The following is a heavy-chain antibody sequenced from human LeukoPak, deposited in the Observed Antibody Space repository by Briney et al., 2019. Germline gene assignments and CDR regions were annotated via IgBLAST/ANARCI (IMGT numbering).Heavy chain of an antibody. J-gene: IGHJ4*02. CDR3: ASHMAVAGTRGFDD. CDR1: DDSIYSNKW. D-gene: IGHD6-19*01. V-gene: IGHV4-4*02. CDR2: ISQTGTT. Sequence: PSETLSLTCAVFDDSIYSNKWWSWVRPPPGKGLEWIGEISQTGTTYYDPSLKSRTTISIDRSKNHFSLTLTSATAADTAVYFCASHMAVAGTRGFDDWGPGTLVTVSS.